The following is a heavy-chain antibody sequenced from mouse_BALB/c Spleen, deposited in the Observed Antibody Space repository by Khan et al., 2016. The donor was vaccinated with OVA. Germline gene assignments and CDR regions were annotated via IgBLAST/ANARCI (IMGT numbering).Heavy chain of an antibody. CDR1: GFSLTSYG. CDR2: LWAGGST. D-gene: IGHD1-1*01. V-gene: IGHV2-9*02. J-gene: IGHJ3*01. Sequence: QVQLKQSGPGLVAPSQSLSITCTVSGFSLTSYGVHWVRQPPGKGLEWLGVLWAGGSTNYNSALMSRLSISKYNSKNQVFLKMNSLQTDDTAMYYCARPYYGSAWFAYWGQGTLVTVSA. CDR3: ARPYYGSAWFAY.